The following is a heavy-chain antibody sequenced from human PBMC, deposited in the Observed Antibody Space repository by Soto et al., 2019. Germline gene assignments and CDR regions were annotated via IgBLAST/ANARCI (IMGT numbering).Heavy chain of an antibody. Sequence: AVKLSCKGSGYSFTSSWIGWVLQMPGKGLEWMGIIYPGDSDTRYSPSFQGQVTISADKSISTAYLQWSSLKASDTAVYYCVRDRKASADYCLDYWGQGTLVTAPQ. CDR1: GYSFTSSW. J-gene: IGHJ4*02. CDR3: VRDRKASADYCLDY. CDR2: IYPGDSDT. V-gene: IGHV5-51*01. D-gene: IGHD6-13*01.